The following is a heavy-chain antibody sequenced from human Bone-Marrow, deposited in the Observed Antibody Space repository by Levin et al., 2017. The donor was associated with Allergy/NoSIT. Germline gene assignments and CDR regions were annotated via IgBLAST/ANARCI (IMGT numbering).Heavy chain of an antibody. CDR3: AKGVVATIDYYGMDV. CDR1: GFTFSTFG. J-gene: IGHJ6*02. CDR2: ISDDGGRE. D-gene: IGHD5-12*01. V-gene: IGHV3-30*18. Sequence: GESLKISCAASGFTFSTFGMNWVRQAPGKGLEWVAIISDDGGREYYADSVKGRFTISRDNSKNTLYLQMNSLRPEDTAVYYCAKGVVATIDYYGMDVWGQGTTVTVSS.